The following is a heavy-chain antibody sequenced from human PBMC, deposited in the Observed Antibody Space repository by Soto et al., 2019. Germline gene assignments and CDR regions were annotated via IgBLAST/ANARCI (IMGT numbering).Heavy chain of an antibody. Sequence: GGSLRLSCAASGFTFSSYAMSWVRQAPGKRLEWVSAISGSGGSTYYADSAKGRFTISRDNSKNTLYLQMNSLRAEDTAVYYCAKVLREYSGYDVLDYFDYWGQGTLVTVSS. V-gene: IGHV3-23*01. J-gene: IGHJ4*02. CDR3: AKVLREYSGYDVLDYFDY. CDR2: ISGSGGST. CDR1: GFTFSSYA. D-gene: IGHD5-12*01.